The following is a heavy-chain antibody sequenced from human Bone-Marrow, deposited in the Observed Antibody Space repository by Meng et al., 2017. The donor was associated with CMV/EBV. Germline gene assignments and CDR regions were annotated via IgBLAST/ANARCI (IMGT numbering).Heavy chain of an antibody. V-gene: IGHV3-74*01. CDR2: INGDGTST. Sequence: GGSLKISCAASGITFSSYWMHWVRQAPGKGLVWVSGINGDGTSTTYADSVKGRFTISRDNAKNTMYVQMNSLRGEDTAVYYCTPQLGGVGTYWGQGTGVTVSS. CDR1: GITFSSYW. CDR3: TPQLGGVGTY. D-gene: IGHD2-21*02. J-gene: IGHJ4*02.